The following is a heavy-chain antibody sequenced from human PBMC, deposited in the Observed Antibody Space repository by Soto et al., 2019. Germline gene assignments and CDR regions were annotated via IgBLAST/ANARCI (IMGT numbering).Heavy chain of an antibody. V-gene: IGHV3-23*01. D-gene: IGHD1-26*01. Sequence: EMQLLESGGGSVQPGGSLRLSCVAYELTFHTYVMTWVRQAPGKGLEWVSGISGSGDDTYYADSVRGRFSISRDNSKNTLYLQMNRLRAEETATYYCAKDHAPGDAGLTAPTTDYGFVVWGQGPTVTVPS. CDR2: ISGSGDDT. J-gene: IGHJ6*02. CDR3: AKDHAPGDAGLTAPTTDYGFVV. CDR1: ELTFHTYV.